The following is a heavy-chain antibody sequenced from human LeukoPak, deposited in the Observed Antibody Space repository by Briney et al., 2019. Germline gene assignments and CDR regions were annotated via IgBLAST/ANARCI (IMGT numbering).Heavy chain of an antibody. CDR1: GGSFSGYY. V-gene: IGHV4-34*01. Sequence: SETLSLTCAVYGGSFSGYYWSWIRQPPGKGLEWIGEINHSGSTNYNPSLKSRVTISVDTSKNQFSLKPSSVTAADTAVYYCARAPYCSSTSCYKGYGEFDYWGQGTLVTVSS. J-gene: IGHJ4*02. CDR2: INHSGST. D-gene: IGHD2-2*02. CDR3: ARAPYCSSTSCYKGYGEFDY.